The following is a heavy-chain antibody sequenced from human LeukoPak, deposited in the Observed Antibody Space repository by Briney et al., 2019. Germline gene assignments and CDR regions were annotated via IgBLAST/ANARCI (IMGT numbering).Heavy chain of an antibody. CDR2: ISAYNGNT. D-gene: IGHD6-13*01. J-gene: IGHJ6*02. CDR1: GYTFTSYG. V-gene: IGHV1-18*01. CDR3: ARAGSSSHYYGMDV. Sequence: PAASVKVSCTASGYTFTSYGISWVRQAPGQELEWMGWISAYNGNTNYAQKLQGRVTMTTDTSTSTAYMELRSLRSDDTAVYYCARAGSSSHYYGMDVWGQGTTVTVSS.